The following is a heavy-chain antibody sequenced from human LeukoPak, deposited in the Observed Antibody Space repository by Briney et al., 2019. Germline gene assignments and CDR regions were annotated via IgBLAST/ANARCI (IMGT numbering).Heavy chain of an antibody. CDR3: ARDPFPNYYDSSGYYFGAFDI. D-gene: IGHD3-22*01. V-gene: IGHV4-38-2*02. Sequence: PSETLSLXCTVSGYSISSGYYWGWIRQPPGRGLEWIGSIYHSGSTYYNPSLKSRVTISVDTSKNQFSLKLSSVTAADTAVYYCARDPFPNYYDSSGYYFGAFDIWGQGIMVTVSS. J-gene: IGHJ3*02. CDR2: IYHSGST. CDR1: GYSISSGYY.